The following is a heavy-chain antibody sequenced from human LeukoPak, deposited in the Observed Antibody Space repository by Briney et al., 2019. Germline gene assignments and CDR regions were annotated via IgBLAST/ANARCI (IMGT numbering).Heavy chain of an antibody. V-gene: IGHV4-34*01. CDR1: GGSFSGYY. D-gene: IGHD3-16*01. CDR2: INHSGST. J-gene: IGHJ5*02. Sequence: TSETLSLTCAVYGGSFSGYYWSWIRQPPVKGLEWIGEINHSGSTNYNPSLKSRVTISVDTSKNQFSLKLSSVTAADTAVYYCARPFGRTQFNPWGQGTLVTVSS. CDR3: ARPFGRTQFNP.